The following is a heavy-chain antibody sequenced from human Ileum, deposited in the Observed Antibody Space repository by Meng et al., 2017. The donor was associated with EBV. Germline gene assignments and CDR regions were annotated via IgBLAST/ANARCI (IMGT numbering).Heavy chain of an antibody. D-gene: IGHD3-3*01. J-gene: IGHJ4*02. CDR1: GDSVSNNKAA. CDR2: TYYTSKWYN. CDR3: AREEWNYLGY. V-gene: IGHV6-1*01. Sequence: QVQLQQSGPGLVKPSXTLSLTCDISGDSVSNNKAAWNWIRQSPSRGLEWLGRTYYTSKWYNDYAVSVKSRITINPDTSKNQFSLQLNSMTPEDTAVYYCAREEWNYLGYWGQGTLVTVSS.